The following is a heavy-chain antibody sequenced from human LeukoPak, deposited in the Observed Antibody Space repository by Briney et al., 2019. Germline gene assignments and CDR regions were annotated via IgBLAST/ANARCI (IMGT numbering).Heavy chain of an antibody. V-gene: IGHV1-46*01. CDR1: GYTFTSYY. Sequence: ASVKVSCKASGYTFTSYYMHWARLAPGQGLEWMGLINPSGTNTNYAQKFLGRLTMTRDTSTSTVYMELSSLRSVDTAVYYCARELSGGYFDYWGQGTLVTVSS. J-gene: IGHJ4*02. CDR3: ARELSGGYFDY. CDR2: INPSGTNT. D-gene: IGHD7-27*01.